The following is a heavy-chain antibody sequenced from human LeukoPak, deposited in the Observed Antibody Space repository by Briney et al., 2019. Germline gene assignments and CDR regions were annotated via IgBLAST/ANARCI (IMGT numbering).Heavy chain of an antibody. Sequence: PGGSLRLSCVASGFTFSSYSMSWVRQAPGKGLEWVSRISASGSSTYYADCVKGWFTISRDNSKNTLYRQMNSLRAEDTAVYYCAKDYSSGWYGGDASDIWGQGTMVTVSS. CDR2: ISASGSST. CDR1: GFTFSSYS. V-gene: IGHV3-23*01. CDR3: AKDYSSGWYGGDASDI. D-gene: IGHD6-19*01. J-gene: IGHJ3*02.